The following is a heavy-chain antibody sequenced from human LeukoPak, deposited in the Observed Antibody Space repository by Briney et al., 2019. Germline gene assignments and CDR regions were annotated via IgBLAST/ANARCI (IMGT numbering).Heavy chain of an antibody. CDR3: AIEDGSGKESNDY. CDR2: ISSSSSYI. V-gene: IGHV3-21*01. D-gene: IGHD3-10*01. CDR1: GFTFSSYS. Sequence: GGSLRLSCAASGFTFSSYSMSWVRQAPGKGLEWVSSISSSSSYIYYADSVKGRFTISRDNAKNSLYLQMNSLRAEDTAVYYCAIEDGSGKESNDYWGQGTLVTVSS. J-gene: IGHJ4*02.